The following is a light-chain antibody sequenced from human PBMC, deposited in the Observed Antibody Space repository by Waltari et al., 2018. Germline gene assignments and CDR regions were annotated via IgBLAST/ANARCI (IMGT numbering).Light chain of an antibody. CDR3: MQGTHWPYT. CDR2: RVS. CDR1: QSLVHSDGNTH. Sequence: DVVMTQSPLSLPVTLGQPASISCKSIQSLVHSDGNTHLNWFHQMPGQSPRRLMYRVSNRESGVPDRFSGSGSGTDFTLKISRVEAEDVGVYYCMQGTHWPYTFGQGTKLDSK. V-gene: IGKV2-30*02. J-gene: IGKJ2*01.